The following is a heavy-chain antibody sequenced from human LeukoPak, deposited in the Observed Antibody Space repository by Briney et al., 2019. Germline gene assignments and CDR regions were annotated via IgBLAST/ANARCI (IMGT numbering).Heavy chain of an antibody. CDR3: ARDARSGYDQYYFDY. D-gene: IGHD5-12*01. CDR2: ISSSGSTI. J-gene: IGHJ4*02. V-gene: IGHV3-11*04. Sequence: PGGSLRLSCAASGFSFSDYYMSWIRQAPGKGLEWVSYISSSGSTIYYADSVKGRFTISRDNAKNSLYLQMNSLRAEDTAVYYCARDARSGYDQYYFDYWGQGTLVTVSS. CDR1: GFSFSDYY.